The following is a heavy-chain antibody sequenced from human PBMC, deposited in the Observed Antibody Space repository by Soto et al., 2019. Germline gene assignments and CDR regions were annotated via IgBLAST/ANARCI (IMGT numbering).Heavy chain of an antibody. CDR3: ARDWSCH. Sequence: EVQLVESGGGLVQPGGSLRLSCAASGLTVSTNPMSWVRQAPGKGLEWVSVIYTGGGTHYADSVKGRFTISRDNSKNTVNLQMNSLSPEDTAVYYCARDWSCHWCQGTLVTGSS. CDR1: GLTVSTNP. D-gene: IGHD2-8*02. J-gene: IGHJ4*02. CDR2: IYTGGGT. V-gene: IGHV3-66*01.